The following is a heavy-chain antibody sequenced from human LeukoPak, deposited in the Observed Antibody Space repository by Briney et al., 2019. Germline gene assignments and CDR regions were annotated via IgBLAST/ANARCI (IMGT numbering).Heavy chain of an antibody. D-gene: IGHD2-15*01. CDR3: AREMVVVVTARDYGMDV. CDR1: GGSISSSNW. CDR2: IYHSGST. Sequence: SETLSLTCAVSGGSISSSNWWSWVRQPPGKGLEWIGEIYHSGSTNYNPSLKSRVTISVDKSKNQFSLKVSSVTAADTAVYYCAREMVVVVTARDYGMDVWGQGTAVTVSS. V-gene: IGHV4-4*02. J-gene: IGHJ6*02.